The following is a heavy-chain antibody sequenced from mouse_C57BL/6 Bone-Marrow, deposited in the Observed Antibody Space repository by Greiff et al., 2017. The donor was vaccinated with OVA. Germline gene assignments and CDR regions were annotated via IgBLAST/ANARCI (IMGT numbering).Heavy chain of an antibody. D-gene: IGHD1-1*01. Sequence: QLQQSGPELVKPGASVKIPCKASGYTFTDYNMDWVKQSHGKSLEWIGDINPNNGGTIYNQKFKGKATLTVDKSSSTAYMELRSLTSEDTAVYYCARSLGYGSSYGFAYWGQGTLVTVSA. CDR2: INPNNGGT. CDR3: ARSLGYGSSYGFAY. V-gene: IGHV1-18*01. CDR1: GYTFTDYN. J-gene: IGHJ3*01.